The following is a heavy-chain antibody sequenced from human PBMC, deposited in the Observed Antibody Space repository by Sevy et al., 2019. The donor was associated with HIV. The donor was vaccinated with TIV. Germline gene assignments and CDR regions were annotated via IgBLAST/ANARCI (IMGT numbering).Heavy chain of an antibody. V-gene: IGHV3-30-3*01. CDR3: ARGTQDARYFDY. CDR2: ISYDGSNK. Sequence: GGSLRLSCAASGFTFSSYAMHWVRQAPGKGLEWVAVISYDGSNKYYADSVKGRFTISRDNSKNTLYLQMNSLRAEDTAVYYCARGTQDARYFDYWGQGTLVTVSP. CDR1: GFTFSSYA. D-gene: IGHD2-15*01. J-gene: IGHJ4*02.